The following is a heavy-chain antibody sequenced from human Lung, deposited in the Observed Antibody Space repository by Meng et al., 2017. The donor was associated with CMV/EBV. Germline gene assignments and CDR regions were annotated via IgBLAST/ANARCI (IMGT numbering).Heavy chain of an antibody. CDR3: ARALGEYSSSSSDS. Sequence: SVKVSCKASGDMFSTYAITWVRQAPGQGLEWMGELIPILNAPNYAQKFQGRVRITADKSTTTAYMELSSLRSDDTAVYYCARALGEYSSSSSDSWGQGTLVTVSS. CDR1: GDMFSTYA. J-gene: IGHJ4*02. D-gene: IGHD6-6*01. CDR2: LIPILNAP. V-gene: IGHV1-69*10.